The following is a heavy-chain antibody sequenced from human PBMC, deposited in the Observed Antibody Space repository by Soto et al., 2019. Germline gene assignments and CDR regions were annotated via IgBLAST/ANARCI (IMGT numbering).Heavy chain of an antibody. J-gene: IGHJ5*02. CDR1: GGSISSYY. D-gene: IGHD6-13*01. CDR3: ARRVRTAAATNWFDP. Sequence: PSETLSLTXTVPGGSISSYYWSCIRQPPGKGLEWIGYIYYSGSTNYNPSLKSRVTISVDTSKNQFSLKLSSVTAADTAVYYCARRVRTAAATNWFDPWGQGTLVPVSS. V-gene: IGHV4-59*08. CDR2: IYYSGST.